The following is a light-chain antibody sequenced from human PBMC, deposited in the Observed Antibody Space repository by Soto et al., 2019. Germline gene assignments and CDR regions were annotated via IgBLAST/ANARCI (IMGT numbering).Light chain of an antibody. Sequence: DIQMTQSPSTLSASVGDRVTITCRASQSIGRSLAWYQQKLGEAPNLLIYEASSLESGVPSRFSGSGSGTEFTLTISSLQPDDFATYYCQQYNSFLLTCGPGTTVDIK. CDR2: EAS. CDR1: QSIGRS. V-gene: IGKV1-5*01. J-gene: IGKJ3*01. CDR3: QQYNSFLLT.